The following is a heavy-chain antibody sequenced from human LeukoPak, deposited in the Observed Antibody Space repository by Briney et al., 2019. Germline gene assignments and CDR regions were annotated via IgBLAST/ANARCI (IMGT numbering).Heavy chain of an antibody. CDR1: GFNVSSNY. CDR3: ASHSATALRYFPL. CDR2: IYSDGST. V-gene: IGHV3-53*01. Sequence: PGGSLRLSCAASGFNVSSNYMSWVRQAPGKGLEWVSLIYSDGSTYYADSVEGRFFISRDNSKNTLYLQMNSLRADDTAVYYCASHSATALRYFPLWGRGTLVTVSS. J-gene: IGHJ2*01. D-gene: IGHD3-3*01.